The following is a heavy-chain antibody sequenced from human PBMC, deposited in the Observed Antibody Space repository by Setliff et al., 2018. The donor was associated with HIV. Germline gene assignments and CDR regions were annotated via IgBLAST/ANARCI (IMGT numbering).Heavy chain of an antibody. CDR1: GGSISSSSHY. J-gene: IGHJ3*02. V-gene: IGHV4-39*07. CDR3: ARDDYGDYTVFDI. Sequence: PSETLSLTCTVSGGSISSSSHYWGWIRQPPGKWLEWIGSMSYSGNTYNNPSLKSRVTISVDTSKNQFSLKLSSVTAADTAVYYCARDDYGDYTVFDIWGQGAMVTVSS. D-gene: IGHD4-17*01. CDR2: MSYSGNT.